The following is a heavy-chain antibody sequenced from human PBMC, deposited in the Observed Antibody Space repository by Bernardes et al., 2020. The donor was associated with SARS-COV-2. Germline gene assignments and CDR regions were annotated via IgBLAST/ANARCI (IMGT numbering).Heavy chain of an antibody. J-gene: IGHJ4*02. CDR2: INWIGSTT. CDR1: GFTFDDYG. CDR3: VVCSSPNCYYFDY. D-gene: IGHD2-2*01. V-gene: IGHV3-20*01. Sequence: GGSLRLSCAASGFTFDDYGLTWVRQAPGEGLEWVSDINWIGSTTRYADSVKGRFTISRNNAKNSLYLQMNSLRAEDTALYQCVVCSSPNCYYFDYWGQGTLVTVSS.